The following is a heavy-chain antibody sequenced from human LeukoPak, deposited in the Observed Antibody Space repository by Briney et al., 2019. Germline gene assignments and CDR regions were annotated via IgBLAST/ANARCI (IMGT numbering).Heavy chain of an antibody. CDR2: IRYDGSNK. Sequence: PGGSLRLSCAASGFTFSSYGMHWVRQAPGKGLEWVAFIRYDGSNKYYADSVKGRFTISRDNSKNTLHLQMNSLRAEDTAVYYCAKGLRLRYFDWLPSDDAFDIWGQGTMVTVSS. CDR1: GFTFSSYG. D-gene: IGHD3-9*01. CDR3: AKGLRLRYFDWLPSDDAFDI. V-gene: IGHV3-30*02. J-gene: IGHJ3*02.